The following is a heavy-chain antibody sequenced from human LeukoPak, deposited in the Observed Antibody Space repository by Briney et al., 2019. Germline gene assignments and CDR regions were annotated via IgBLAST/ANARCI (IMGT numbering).Heavy chain of an antibody. J-gene: IGHJ4*02. D-gene: IGHD5-12*01. CDR1: GFTFSSYS. CDR3: ARDGDIVPFDY. V-gene: IGHV3-48*01. Sequence: PGGSLRLSCAASGFTFSSYSMNWVRQAPGKGLEWVSYISSSSSTIYYADSVKGRFTISRDNAKNSLYLQMNSLRAEDTAVYYCARDGDIVPFDYWGQGTLVTVSS. CDR2: ISSSSSTI.